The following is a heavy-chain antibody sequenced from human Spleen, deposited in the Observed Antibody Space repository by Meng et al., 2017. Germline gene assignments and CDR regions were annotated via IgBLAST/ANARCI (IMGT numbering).Heavy chain of an antibody. Sequence: GESLKISCAASGFTFSNAWMTWVRQPPGKGLEWVSALSGGGFTTYYADSVKGRFAISRHNSKNTLYLQMNSLRAEDTALYYCAKYSYGLGDYLDYWGQGALVTVSS. CDR2: LSGGGFTT. CDR1: GFTFSNAW. J-gene: IGHJ4*02. D-gene: IGHD3-10*01. CDR3: AKYSYGLGDYLDY. V-gene: IGHV3-23*01.